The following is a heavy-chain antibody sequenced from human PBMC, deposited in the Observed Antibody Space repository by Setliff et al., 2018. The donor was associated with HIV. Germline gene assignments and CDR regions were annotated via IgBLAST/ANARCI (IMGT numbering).Heavy chain of an antibody. J-gene: IGHJ4*02. Sequence: GASVKVSCKASSYTFTSYGVSWVRQAPGQGLEWMGWIDVNKGNTNYAEKFQGRVTLTTDTSTNTAYMEVRSLTSDDTAVYYCVRDGIIRTTRVFGYWGQGTLVTVSS. V-gene: IGHV1-18*01. CDR3: VRDGIIRTTRVFGY. CDR1: SYTFTSYG. CDR2: IDVNKGNT. D-gene: IGHD3-16*02.